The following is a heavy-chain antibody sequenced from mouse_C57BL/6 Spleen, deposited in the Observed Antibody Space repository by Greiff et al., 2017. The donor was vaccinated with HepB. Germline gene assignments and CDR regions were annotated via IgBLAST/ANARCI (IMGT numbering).Heavy chain of an antibody. Sequence: EVKVVESGGGLVKPGGSLKLSCAASGFTFSDYGMHWVRQAPEKGLEWVAYISSGSSTIYYADTVKGRYTISRDNAKNTLFLQMTSLRSEDTAMYYCARERHAMDYWGQGTSVTVSS. V-gene: IGHV5-17*01. CDR1: GFTFSDYG. CDR2: ISSGSSTI. CDR3: ARERHAMDY. J-gene: IGHJ4*01.